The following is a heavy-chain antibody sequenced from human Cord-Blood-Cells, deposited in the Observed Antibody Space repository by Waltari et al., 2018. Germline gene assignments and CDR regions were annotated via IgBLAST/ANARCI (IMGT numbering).Heavy chain of an antibody. J-gene: IGHJ4*02. CDR1: GGSFSGYY. Sequence: QVQLQQWGAGLLKPSETLSLTCAVYGGSFSGYYWSWIRQPPGKGLEWIGEINHSGSTTYNPALKRRVTISVDTSKNQFSRKLSSVTAADTAVYYCACSEGYWGQGTLVTVSS. CDR3: ACSEGY. V-gene: IGHV4-34*01. CDR2: INHSGST.